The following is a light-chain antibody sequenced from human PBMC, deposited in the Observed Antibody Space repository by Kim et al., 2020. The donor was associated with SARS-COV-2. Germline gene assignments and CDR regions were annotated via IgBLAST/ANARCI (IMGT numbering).Light chain of an antibody. V-gene: IGLV2-14*01. CDR1: NSDVGGYNY. CDR3: SSYTSSDTWV. J-gene: IGLJ3*02. CDR2: DVN. Sequence: QSALTQPASVSGSPGQSITISCTGTNSDVGGYNYVSWYQQHPGKAPRLMIYDVNERPSGVSNRFSGSKSGNTASLTISGLQADDEADYYCSSYTSSDTWVFGGGTQLTVL.